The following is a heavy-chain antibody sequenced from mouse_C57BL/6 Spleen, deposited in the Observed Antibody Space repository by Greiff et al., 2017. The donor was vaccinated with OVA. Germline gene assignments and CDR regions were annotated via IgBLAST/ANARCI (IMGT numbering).Heavy chain of an antibody. CDR2: IDPNSGGT. D-gene: IGHD4-1*01. J-gene: IGHJ2*01. CDR3: ARNWDHFDY. Sequence: QVQLKQPGAELVKPGASVKLSCKASGYTFTSYWMHWVKQRPGRGLEWIGRIDPNSGGTKYNEKFKSKATLTVDKPSSTAYMQLSSLTSEDAAVYYCARNWDHFDYWGQGTTLTVSS. V-gene: IGHV1-72*01. CDR1: GYTFTSYW.